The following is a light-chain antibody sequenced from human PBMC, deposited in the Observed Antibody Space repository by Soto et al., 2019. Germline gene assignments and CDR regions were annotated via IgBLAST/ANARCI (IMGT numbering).Light chain of an antibody. CDR3: QSYDYNTCL. CDR1: SGNIASNY. V-gene: IGLV6-57*04. Sequence: NFMLTQPHSVSESPGKTVTISCTRSSGNIASNYVQWFQQRPGSAPTAVIYEDNQRPSGVPARFSGSIDSSSNSASLTISGLKTEDEADYYCQSYDYNTCLFGGGTQLTVL. CDR2: EDN. J-gene: IGLJ3*02.